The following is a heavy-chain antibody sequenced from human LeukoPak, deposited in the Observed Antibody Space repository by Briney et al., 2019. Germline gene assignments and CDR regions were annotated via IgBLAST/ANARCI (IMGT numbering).Heavy chain of an antibody. CDR1: GGSISSGSYY. V-gene: IGHV4-61*03. CDR3: ARDGGVVRGEGRDAFDI. D-gene: IGHD3-10*01. Sequence: PSETLSLTCTVSGGSISSGSYYWSWIRQPPGKGLEWIGYIYYSGSTNSNPSLKSRVTISIDTSRNNLSLKLSSVTAADTAVYYCARDGGVVRGEGRDAFDIWGQGTVVTVSS. J-gene: IGHJ3*02. CDR2: IYYSGST.